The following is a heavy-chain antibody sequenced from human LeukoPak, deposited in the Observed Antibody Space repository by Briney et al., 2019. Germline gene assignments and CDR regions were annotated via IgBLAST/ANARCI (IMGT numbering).Heavy chain of an antibody. CDR3: AGRGVVVPAAPDY. J-gene: IGHJ4*02. CDR1: GGTFSSYA. Sequence: SVKVSCKASGGTFSSYAISWVRQAPGQGLEWMGGVIPIFGTANYAQKFQGRVTITADESTSTAYMELSSLRSEDTAVYYCAGRGVVVPAAPDYWGQGTLVTVSS. V-gene: IGHV1-69*13. D-gene: IGHD2-2*01. CDR2: VIPIFGTA.